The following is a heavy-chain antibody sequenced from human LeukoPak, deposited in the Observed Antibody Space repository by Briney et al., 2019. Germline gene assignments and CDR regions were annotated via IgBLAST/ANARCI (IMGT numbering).Heavy chain of an antibody. Sequence: TYYADSVKGRFTISRDNSKNTLYLQMNSLRAEDTAVYYCAKDRWFGTFDYWGQGTLVTVSS. CDR2: T. CDR3: AKDRWFGTFDY. D-gene: IGHD3-10*01. J-gene: IGHJ4*02. V-gene: IGHV3-NL1*01.